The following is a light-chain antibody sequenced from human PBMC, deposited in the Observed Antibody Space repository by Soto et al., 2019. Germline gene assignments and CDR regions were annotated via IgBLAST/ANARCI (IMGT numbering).Light chain of an antibody. V-gene: IGLV2-14*01. CDR2: EVS. CDR3: SSFTSSDTLV. J-gene: IGLJ1*01. Sequence: QSALTQPASVSGSPGQSITISCTGTSSDVGGYDYVSWYQQLPDKAPKLMLYEVSNRPSGVSSRFSGSKSGNTASLTISGLQAEDEADYYCSSFTSSDTLVFGAGTK. CDR1: SSDVGGYDY.